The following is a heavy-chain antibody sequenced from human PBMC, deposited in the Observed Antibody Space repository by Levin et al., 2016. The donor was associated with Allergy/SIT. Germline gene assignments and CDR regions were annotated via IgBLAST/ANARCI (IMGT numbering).Heavy chain of an antibody. CDR2: ISSSSSYI. J-gene: IGHJ1*01. V-gene: IGHV3-21*01. Sequence: VRQAPGKGLEWVSSISSSSSYIYYADSVKGRFTISRDNAKNSLYLQMNSLRAEDTAVYYCARDHRAEWLVREYFQHWGQGTLVTVSS. CDR3: ARDHRAEWLVREYFQH. D-gene: IGHD6-19*01.